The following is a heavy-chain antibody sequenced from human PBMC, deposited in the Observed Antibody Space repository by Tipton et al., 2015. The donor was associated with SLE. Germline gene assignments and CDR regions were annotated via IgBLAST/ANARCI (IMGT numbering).Heavy chain of an antibody. CDR2: IYTSGST. V-gene: IGHV4-4*07. J-gene: IGHJ4*02. Sequence: TLSLTCTVSGGSISSYYWGWIRQPAGKGLEWIGRIYTSGSTNYNPSLKSRVTMSVDTSKNQFSLKLSSVTAADTAVDYCARGGGSSGWYWDYWGQGTLVTVSS. CDR1: GGSISSYY. CDR3: ARGGGSSGWYWDY. D-gene: IGHD6-19*01.